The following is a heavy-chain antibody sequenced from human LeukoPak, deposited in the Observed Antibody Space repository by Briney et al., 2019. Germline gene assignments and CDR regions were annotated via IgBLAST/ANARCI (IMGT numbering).Heavy chain of an antibody. V-gene: IGHV4-38-2*02. J-gene: IGHJ4*02. CDR1: SASISTYY. CDR3: ARSDSSGWYYFDY. D-gene: IGHD6-19*01. Sequence: SETLSLTCTVSSASISTYYWGWIRQPPGKGLEWIGSIYHSGSTYYNPSLKSRVTISVDTSKNQFSLKLSSVTAADTAVYYCARSDSSGWYYFDYWGQGTLVTVSS. CDR2: IYHSGST.